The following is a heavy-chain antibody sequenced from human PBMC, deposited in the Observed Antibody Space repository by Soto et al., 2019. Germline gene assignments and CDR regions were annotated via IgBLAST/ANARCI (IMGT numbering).Heavy chain of an antibody. Sequence: SETLSLTCTVSGGSVSSGSYYWSWIRQPPGKGLEWIGYIYYSGSTNYNPSLKSRVTISVDTSKNQFSLKLSSVTAADTAVYYCARGLYCSGGSCYFPPRRYGMDVWGQGTTVTVSS. CDR1: GGSVSSGSYY. V-gene: IGHV4-61*01. J-gene: IGHJ6*02. D-gene: IGHD2-15*01. CDR2: IYYSGST. CDR3: ARGLYCSGGSCYFPPRRYGMDV.